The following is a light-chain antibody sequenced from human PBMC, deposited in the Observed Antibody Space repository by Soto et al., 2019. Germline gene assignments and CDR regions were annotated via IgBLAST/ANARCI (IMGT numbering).Light chain of an antibody. V-gene: IGKV1-39*01. CDR3: QQTYSTPFT. CDR1: QRIDNY. CDR2: AAS. J-gene: IGKJ3*01. Sequence: TQMTQSPSSLSASVGDRVTITCRASQRIDNYLNWYHQKPGKAPKLLIYAASNLQSGVPSRFSGSGSGTDFTLTISNLQPEDFATYYCQQTYSTPFTFGPGTKVDIK.